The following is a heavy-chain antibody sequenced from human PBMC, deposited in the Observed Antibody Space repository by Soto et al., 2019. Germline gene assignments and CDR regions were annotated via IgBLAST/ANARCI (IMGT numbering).Heavy chain of an antibody. D-gene: IGHD6-13*01. J-gene: IGHJ6*02. CDR1: GYTFTSYD. CDR2: INPNSGNT. Sequence: EASVKVSCKASGYTFTSYDINWVRQATGQGLEWMGWINPNSGNTVNAQKFQGRVTMTRNTSINTVDMELSGLRSEDTAVYYCARDSSSYYNYAMDVWGQGTTVTVSS. CDR3: ARDSSSYYNYAMDV. V-gene: IGHV1-8*01.